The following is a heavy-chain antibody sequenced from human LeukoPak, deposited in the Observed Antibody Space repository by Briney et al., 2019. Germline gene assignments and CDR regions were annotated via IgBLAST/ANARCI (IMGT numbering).Heavy chain of an antibody. CDR1: GGSISSYY. V-gene: IGHV4-59*01. J-gene: IGHJ5*02. Sequence: SETLSFTCTVSGGSISSYYWSWIRQPPGKGLEWIGYIYYSGSTNYNPSLKSRVTISVGTSKNQFSLKLSSVTAADTAVYYCAREVGVNWFDPWGQGTLVTVSS. CDR3: AREVGVNWFDP. CDR2: IYYSGST. D-gene: IGHD1-26*01.